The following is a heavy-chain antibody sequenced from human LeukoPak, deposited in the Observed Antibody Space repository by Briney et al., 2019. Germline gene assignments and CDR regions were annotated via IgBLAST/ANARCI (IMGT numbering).Heavy chain of an antibody. CDR1: GFTFTTYG. V-gene: IGHV3-30*02. CDR2: IRYDGTNK. J-gene: IGHJ4*02. CDR3: AKDHEAGTYFDY. D-gene: IGHD6-19*01. Sequence: GGSLRLSCSASGFTFTTYGMHWVRQPPGKGLDWVAFIRYDGTNKYYADSLKGRFTISRDNSKSTLYLQTDSLRAEDTAVYFCAKDHEAGTYFDYWGQGTLVTVSS.